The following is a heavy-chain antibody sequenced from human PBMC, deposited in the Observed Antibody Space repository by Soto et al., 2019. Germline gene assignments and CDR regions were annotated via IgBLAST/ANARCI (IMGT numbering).Heavy chain of an antibody. V-gene: IGHV3-30*18. CDR3: AKQVVVPGCEHKKYYYYYAMGV. CDR2: ILHDGAHQ. CDR1: GFTFSNFG. D-gene: IGHD2-2*01. Sequence: GSLRLSLAAPGFTFSNFGMHLVPQAPDKGLEWGLVILHDGAHQYYTDSVKGRFTVSRDNSKDTLYLQMNDLRAEDTAVYYCAKQVVVPGCEHKKYYYYYAMGVWGQGTTVTVSS. J-gene: IGHJ6*02.